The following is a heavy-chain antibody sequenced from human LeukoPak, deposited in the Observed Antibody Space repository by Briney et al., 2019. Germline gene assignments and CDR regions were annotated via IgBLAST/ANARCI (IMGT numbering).Heavy chain of an antibody. V-gene: IGHV3-7*01. CDR2: IKQDGNGK. CDR3: AREGGSGWSYYYYYYMDV. CDR1: GVTFSSYC. Sequence: GGSLRLSCAASGVTFSSYCMSCGRDAPGKGLEWGANIKQDGNGKKYVDSVRGRYTISRDKPKTTLYLQMNSLRAEDTAVYYCAREGGSGWSYYYYYYMDVWGKGTTVTISS. J-gene: IGHJ6*03. D-gene: IGHD6-19*01.